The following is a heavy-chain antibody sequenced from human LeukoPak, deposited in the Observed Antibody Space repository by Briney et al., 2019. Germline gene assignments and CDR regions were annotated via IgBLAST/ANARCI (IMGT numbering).Heavy chain of an antibody. V-gene: IGHV3-7*01. J-gene: IGHJ4*02. CDR1: GFTFNYYW. Sequence: PGGSLRLSCAASGFTFNYYWLTWVRQAPGKGLEWVANIQQDGSEKYYVDSVKGRFIISRDNAKNSLYLQMNSLRAEDTAVYYCAKSLISMVRGVPPDYWGQGTLVTVSS. CDR3: AKSLISMVRGVPPDY. CDR2: IQQDGSEK. D-gene: IGHD3-10*01.